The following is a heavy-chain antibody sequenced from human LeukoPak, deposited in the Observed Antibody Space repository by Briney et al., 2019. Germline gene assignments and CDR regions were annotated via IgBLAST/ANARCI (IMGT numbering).Heavy chain of an antibody. CDR3: TKECDYGNTSHMPCY. CDR1: ALPPSNYA. Sequence: PGGSLRLSCAASALPPSNYAMSWVRQAPGKGLVWVSSISDGGWTAYTDSVKGRFVISRATATKTLYLKMNSLRVEDRAVYYCTKECDYGNTSHMPCYWGQGTLVTVSS. V-gene: IGHV3-23*01. J-gene: IGHJ4*02. CDR2: ISDGGWT. D-gene: IGHD4-17*01.